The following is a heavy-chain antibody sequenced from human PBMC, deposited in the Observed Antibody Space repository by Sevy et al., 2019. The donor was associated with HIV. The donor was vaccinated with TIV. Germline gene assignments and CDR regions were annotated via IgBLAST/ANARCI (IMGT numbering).Heavy chain of an antibody. CDR2: IRPSGSPI. CDR1: GFTFTNYV. V-gene: IGHV3-48*03. J-gene: IGHJ6*02. D-gene: IGHD2-15*01. CDR3: ARDLVASTLTMDV. Sequence: GGSLRLSCAASGFTFTNYVMNWVRQAPGKGLEWVSYIRPSGSPIYYADSVKGRFTISRDNAKNSLYLQMNSLRADDTGLHYCARDLVASTLTMDVWGQGTTVTVSS.